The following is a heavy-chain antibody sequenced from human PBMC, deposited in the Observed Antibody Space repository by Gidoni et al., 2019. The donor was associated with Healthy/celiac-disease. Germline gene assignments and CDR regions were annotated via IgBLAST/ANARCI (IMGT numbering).Heavy chain of an antibody. Sequence: EVQLVESGGGLVKPGGSLRLSCAASGFTFSSYSMHWVRQAPGKGLEWVSSISSSSSYIYYADSVKGRFTISRDNAKNSLYLQMNSLRAEDTAVYYCARERDWGFRVPDYWGQGTLVTVSS. CDR1: GFTFSSYS. CDR3: ARERDWGFRVPDY. CDR2: ISSSSSYI. J-gene: IGHJ4*02. D-gene: IGHD7-27*01. V-gene: IGHV3-21*01.